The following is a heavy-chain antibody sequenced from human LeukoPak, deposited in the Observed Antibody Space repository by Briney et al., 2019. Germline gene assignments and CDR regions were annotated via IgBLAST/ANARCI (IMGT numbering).Heavy chain of an antibody. D-gene: IGHD6-13*01. Sequence: PGGSLRLSCAASGFTFSSYEMHWVRQAPGKGPEWVSYISGSGSTKYYADSVKGRFTISRDNALSSLHLQMSSLRDEDTAVYYCATLRPRQQLVVDHWGQGTLVTVSS. V-gene: IGHV3-48*03. CDR1: GFTFSSYE. J-gene: IGHJ4*02. CDR2: ISGSGSTK. CDR3: ATLRPRQQLVVDH.